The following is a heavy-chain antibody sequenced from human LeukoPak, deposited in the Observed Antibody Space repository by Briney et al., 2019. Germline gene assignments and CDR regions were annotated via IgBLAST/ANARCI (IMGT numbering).Heavy chain of an antibody. CDR3: ARAGITMIVGTQDI. CDR2: IYYSGST. Sequence: PSETLSLTCTVSGGSISSYYWSWIRQPPGKGLEWIGYIYYSGSTNYNPSLKSRVTISVDTSRNQFSLKLSSVTAADTAVYYCARAGITMIVGTQDIWGQGTMVTVSS. V-gene: IGHV4-59*01. J-gene: IGHJ3*02. CDR1: GGSISSYY. D-gene: IGHD3-22*01.